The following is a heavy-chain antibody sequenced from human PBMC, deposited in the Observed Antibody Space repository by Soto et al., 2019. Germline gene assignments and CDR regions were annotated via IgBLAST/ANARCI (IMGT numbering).Heavy chain of an antibody. CDR1: GFTLSNFD. J-gene: IGHJ4*02. D-gene: IGHD3-10*01. Sequence: EAQLVESGGGLVQPGGSLRLSCAASGFTLSNFDMHWVRLATGKGLEWVSGIASAGDTFYAGSVKGRFTISREIDNNSFFLQMNNLRAEDTALYYCVRTLYPPGTYFGQGILVTVSS. V-gene: IGHV3-13*01. CDR3: VRTLYPPGTY. CDR2: IASAGDT.